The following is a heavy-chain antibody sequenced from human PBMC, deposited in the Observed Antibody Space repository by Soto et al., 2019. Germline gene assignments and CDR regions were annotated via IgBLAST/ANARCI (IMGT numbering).Heavy chain of an antibody. Sequence: EVQLLESGGGLVQPGGSLRLSCAVSGFSFSTYGVTCVRQAPGKGLEWVSGVSGGSGTTHYADSVKGRFTIAGDTSKNTVYLQMNSLRVEDTAVYYCAKWNGYGDHWGQGTLVTVSS. D-gene: IGHD1-1*01. J-gene: IGHJ4*02. CDR1: GFSFSTYG. CDR3: AKWNGYGDH. V-gene: IGHV3-23*01. CDR2: VSGGSGTT.